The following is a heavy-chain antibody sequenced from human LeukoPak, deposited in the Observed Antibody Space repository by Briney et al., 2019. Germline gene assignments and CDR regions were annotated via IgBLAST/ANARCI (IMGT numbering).Heavy chain of an antibody. J-gene: IGHJ4*02. D-gene: IGHD6-19*01. CDR3: ARDASSADLDY. CDR2: ISWNSGSI. Sequence: GRSLRLSCAASGFTFDDYAMHWVRQAPGKGLEWVSGISWNSGSIGYADSVKGRFTISRDNSKNTLYLQMNSLRAEDTAVYYCARDASSADLDYWGQGTLVTVSS. V-gene: IGHV3-9*01. CDR1: GFTFDDYA.